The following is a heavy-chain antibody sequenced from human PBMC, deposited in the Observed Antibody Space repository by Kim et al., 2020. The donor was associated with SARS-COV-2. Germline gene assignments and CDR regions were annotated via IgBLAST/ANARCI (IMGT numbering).Heavy chain of an antibody. V-gene: IGHV3-53*01. J-gene: IGHJ6*02. Sequence: GGSLRLYCAASGFTVSSNYMSWVRQAPGKGLEWGAVIYSGGSTYYADSVKGRFTISRDNSKNTMYLQMNSLRAEDTAVYYCARDGTYSGSFSLLGYYGMDVWGQGTTVTVSS. CDR2: IYSGGST. D-gene: IGHD1-26*01. CDR1: GFTVSSNY. CDR3: ARDGTYSGSFSLLGYYGMDV.